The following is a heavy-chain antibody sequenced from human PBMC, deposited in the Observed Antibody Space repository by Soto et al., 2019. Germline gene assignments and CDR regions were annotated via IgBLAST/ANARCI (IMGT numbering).Heavy chain of an antibody. V-gene: IGHV3-21*03. D-gene: IGHD3-3*01. CDR3: ARRPENFLRGYPEAFDY. J-gene: IGHJ4*02. Sequence: PGGSLKISCAASGFDFSTFGMNWVRQAPGKGLEWVSFLSPSYPYTSYADSVKGRFTISGDNAKNSVSLPMNSLIADDTGVYYCARRPENFLRGYPEAFDYWGPGTLVTVSS. CDR2: LSPSYPYT. CDR1: GFDFSTFG.